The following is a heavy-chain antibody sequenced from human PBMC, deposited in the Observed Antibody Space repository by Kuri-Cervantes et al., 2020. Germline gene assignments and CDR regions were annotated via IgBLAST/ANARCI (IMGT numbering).Heavy chain of an antibody. CDR3: VAGVPAVWKSNWFDS. CDR1: GGSISSSSYY. CDR2: INHSGSA. V-gene: IGHV4-39*06. D-gene: IGHD2-15*01. J-gene: IGHJ5*01. Sequence: SETLSLTCAVSGGSISSSSYYWGWIRQPPGKGLECIGEINHSGSANYNPSLNSRASNSVRTEFCDRRGHGYLLLPRQPAPVRTVAGVPAVWKSNWFDSWGQGTLVTVSS.